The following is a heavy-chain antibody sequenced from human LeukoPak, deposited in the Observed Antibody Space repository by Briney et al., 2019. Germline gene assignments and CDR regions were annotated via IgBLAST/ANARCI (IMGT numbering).Heavy chain of an antibody. D-gene: IGHD6-6*01. CDR1: GGSISSGSYY. J-gene: IGHJ4*02. Sequence: PSQTLSLTCTVSGGSISSGSYYWSWTRQPAGKGLEWIGRIYTSGSTNYNPSLKSRVTISVDTSENQFSLKLSSVTAADTAVYYCARFEYSSSLRGYWGQGTLVTVSS. V-gene: IGHV4-61*02. CDR3: ARFEYSSSLRGY. CDR2: IYTSGST.